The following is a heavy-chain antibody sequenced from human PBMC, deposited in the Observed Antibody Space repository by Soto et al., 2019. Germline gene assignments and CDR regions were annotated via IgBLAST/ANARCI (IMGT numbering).Heavy chain of an antibody. Sequence: SETLSLTCTVSGGSISSSNYYWGWIRQPPGKGLEWIGSIFYSGHTYYNPSLKSRVTISVDTSKNQFSLKLNSVTAADTAVYYCTSSSVNYVFLSDYQGLVAEYFHHWGQGTLVTVSS. CDR3: TSSSVNYVFLSDYQGLVAEYFHH. D-gene: IGHD3-3*01. J-gene: IGHJ1*01. CDR1: GGSISSSNYY. CDR2: IFYSGHT. V-gene: IGHV4-39*01.